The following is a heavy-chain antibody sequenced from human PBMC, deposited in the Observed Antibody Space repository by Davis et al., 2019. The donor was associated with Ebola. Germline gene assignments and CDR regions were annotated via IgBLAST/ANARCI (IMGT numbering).Heavy chain of an antibody. Sequence: GESLKISCAASGFTFSSYAMSWVRQAPGKGLEWVSAISGSGGSTFYADSVKGRFTISRDNSKKTLYLRMNSLRAEDTAVYYCAKESLTMVQGLISRNFDYWGQGTLVTVSS. V-gene: IGHV3-23*01. CDR1: GFTFSSYA. CDR3: AKESLTMVQGLISRNFDY. D-gene: IGHD3-10*01. CDR2: ISGSGGST. J-gene: IGHJ4*02.